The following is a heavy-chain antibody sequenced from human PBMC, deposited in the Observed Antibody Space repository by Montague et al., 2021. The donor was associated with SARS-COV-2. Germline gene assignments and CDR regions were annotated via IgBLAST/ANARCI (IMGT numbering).Heavy chain of an antibody. V-gene: IGHV4-31*03. CDR3: ARSSSPSITIFGVYNAYYYFDS. Sequence: TLSLTCTVSGGSISSGGYYWSWIRQPPGKGLEWIGYIYCSGSTYYNPSLKSRVTISVDTSKNQFSLKLSSVTAADTAVYYCARSSSPSITIFGVYNAYYYFDSGGRGTLVAVSS. D-gene: IGHD3-3*01. J-gene: IGHJ4*01. CDR2: IYCSGST. CDR1: GGSISSGGYY.